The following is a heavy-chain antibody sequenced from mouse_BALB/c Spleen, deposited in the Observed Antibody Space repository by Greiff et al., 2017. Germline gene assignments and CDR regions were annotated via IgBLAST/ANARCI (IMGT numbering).Heavy chain of an antibody. J-gene: IGHJ3*01. D-gene: IGHD2-4*01. CDR1: GFTFSSFG. V-gene: IGHV5-17*02. CDR2: ISSGSSTI. CDR3: ARYDYDGEGFAY. Sequence: EVKLMESGGGLVQPGGSRKLSCAASGFTFSSFGMHWVRQAPEKGLEWVAYISSGSSTIYYADTVKGRFTISRDNPKNTLFLQMTSLRSEDTAMYYCARYDYDGEGFAYWGQGTLVTVSA.